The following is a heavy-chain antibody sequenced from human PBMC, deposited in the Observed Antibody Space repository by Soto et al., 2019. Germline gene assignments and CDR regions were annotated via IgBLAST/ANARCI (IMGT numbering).Heavy chain of an antibody. CDR1: GFTFSNFG. D-gene: IGHD4-17*01. V-gene: IGHV3-33*01. Sequence: QVQLVESGGGVVQPGRSLRLSCAASGFTFSNFGMHWVRQAPGKGLEWVAVIWYDGSNEYYPDSVKGRFTISRDNSKNTLYLQMNSLRAEDTAVYYCARLNTGWYFDLWGRGTLVTVS. CDR3: ARLNTGWYFDL. J-gene: IGHJ2*01. CDR2: IWYDGSNE.